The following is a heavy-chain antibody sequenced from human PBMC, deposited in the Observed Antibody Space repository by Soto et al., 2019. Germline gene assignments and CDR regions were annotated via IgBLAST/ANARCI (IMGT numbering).Heavy chain of an antibody. J-gene: IGHJ6*03. V-gene: IGHV3-43*01. Sequence: GGSLRLSCAASGFTFDDYTMHWVRQAPGKGLEWVSLISWDGGSTYYADSVKGRFTISRDNSKNSLYLQMNSLRTEDTALYYFAKASYLRGNYYYYYMDVWGKGTTVTVSS. CDR1: GFTFDDYT. CDR3: AKASYLRGNYYYYYMDV. CDR2: ISWDGGST.